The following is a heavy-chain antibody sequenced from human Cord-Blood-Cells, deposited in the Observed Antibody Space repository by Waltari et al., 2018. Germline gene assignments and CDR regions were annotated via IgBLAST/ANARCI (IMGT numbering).Heavy chain of an antibody. CDR1: GFTFSGSA. D-gene: IGHD3-3*01. CDR2: IRSKANSYAT. CDR3: TTITIFGVAPDY. J-gene: IGHJ4*02. V-gene: IGHV3-73*02. Sequence: EVQLVESGGGLVQPGGSLKLSCAASGFTFSGSAMHWVRQASGKGLEWVGGIRSKANSYATAYAASVKCRFTISRDDSKNTAYLQMNSLKTEDTAVYYCTTITIFGVAPDYWGQGTLVTVSS.